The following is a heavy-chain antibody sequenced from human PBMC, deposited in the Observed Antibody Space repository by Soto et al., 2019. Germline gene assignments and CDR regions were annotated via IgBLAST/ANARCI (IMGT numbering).Heavy chain of an antibody. CDR2: MYNTGST. CDR3: AREGNLGRWLQPLDF. J-gene: IGHJ4*02. D-gene: IGHD5-12*01. Sequence: SETLSLTWTVADGYIRCGDYYWSWIRQPPEKGLEWIGYMYNTGSTVYNPSFKSRVSMSVDTSKNQFSLRLISVTAADTAKYFCAREGNLGRWLQPLDFWGQGTLVTVSS. CDR1: DGYIRCGDYY. V-gene: IGHV4-61*08.